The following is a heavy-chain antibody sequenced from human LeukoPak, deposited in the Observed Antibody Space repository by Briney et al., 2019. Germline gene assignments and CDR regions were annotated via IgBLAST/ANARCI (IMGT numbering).Heavy chain of an antibody. J-gene: IGHJ3*02. CDR3: ARDYYDSSGALADAFDI. CDR2: LSYDGSNK. V-gene: IGHV3-30*03. Sequence: PGRSLRLSCAASGFTFSSYGMHWVRPAPGKGLEWVAVLSYDGSNKYYADSVKGRFTISRDNSKDTLYLQMNSLRAEDTAVYYCARDYYDSSGALADAFDIWGQGTMVTVSS. D-gene: IGHD3-22*01. CDR1: GFTFSSYG.